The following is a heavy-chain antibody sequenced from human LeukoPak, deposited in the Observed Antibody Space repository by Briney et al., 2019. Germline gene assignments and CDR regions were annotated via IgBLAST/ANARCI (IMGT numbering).Heavy chain of an antibody. CDR2: ISYGGSNK. CDR1: GFTFSSYA. D-gene: IGHD3-10*01. J-gene: IGHJ4*02. CDR3: ARALWFGETFPAY. Sequence: SGGSLRLSCAASGFTFSSYAMHWVRQAPGKGLEWVAVISYGGSNKYYADSVKGRFTISRDNAKNSLYLQMNSLRAEDTAVYYCARALWFGETFPAYWGQGTLVTVSS. V-gene: IGHV3-30*04.